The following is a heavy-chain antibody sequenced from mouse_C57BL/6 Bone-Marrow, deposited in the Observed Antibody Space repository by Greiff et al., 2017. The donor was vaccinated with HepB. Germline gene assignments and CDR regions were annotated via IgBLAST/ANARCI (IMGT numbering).Heavy chain of an antibody. J-gene: IGHJ4*01. CDR1: GYTFTDYY. CDR3: ARGYDYYAMDY. Sequence: VQLQQSGPVLVKPGASVKMSCKASGYTFTDYYMNWVKQSHGKSLEWIGVINPYNGGTSYNQKFKGKATLTVDKSSSTAYMELNSLTSEDSAVYYCARGYDYYAMDYWGQGTSVTVSS. CDR2: INPYNGGT. V-gene: IGHV1-19*01. D-gene: IGHD2-10*02.